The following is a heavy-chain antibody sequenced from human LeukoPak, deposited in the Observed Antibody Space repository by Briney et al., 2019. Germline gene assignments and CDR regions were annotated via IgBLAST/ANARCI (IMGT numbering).Heavy chain of an antibody. CDR2: MNPNSGNT. CDR1: GYTFTSFD. D-gene: IGHD4-17*01. V-gene: IGHV1-8*01. CDR3: ARGNKDYGDYARGLSDY. Sequence: ASVKVSCKASGYTFTSFDINWVRQASGQGLEWMGWMNPNSGNTGSAQKFQGRITMTRNTSITTAYMELSSLRSEDTAVYYCARGNKDYGDYARGLSDYWGQGTLVTVSS. J-gene: IGHJ4*02.